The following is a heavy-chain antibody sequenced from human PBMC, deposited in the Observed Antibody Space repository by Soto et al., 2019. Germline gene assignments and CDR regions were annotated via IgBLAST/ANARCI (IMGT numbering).Heavy chain of an antibody. Sequence: QPGGSLRLSCAASGFTFSGSAMHWVRQASGKGLEWVGRIRSKANSYATAYAASVKGRFTISRDDSKNTAYLQMNSLKTEDTAVYYCTRRVDIVVVVAANDRHAFDIWGQGTMVTVSS. J-gene: IGHJ3*02. CDR1: GFTFSGSA. D-gene: IGHD2-15*01. CDR3: TRRVDIVVVVAANDRHAFDI. V-gene: IGHV3-73*01. CDR2: IRSKANSYAT.